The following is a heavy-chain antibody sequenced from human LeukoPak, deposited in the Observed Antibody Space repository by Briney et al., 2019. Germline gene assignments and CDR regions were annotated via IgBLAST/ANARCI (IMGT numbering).Heavy chain of an antibody. CDR1: GGTFSSYA. Sequence: GASVKVSCKASGGTFSSYAISWVRQAPGQGLEWMGGIIPIFGTANYAQKFQGRVTITADESTSTAYMELSSLRSKDTAVYYCARSTHYDSSGYYIDYWGQGTLVTVSS. V-gene: IGHV1-69*01. CDR3: ARSTHYDSSGYYIDY. CDR2: IIPIFGTA. D-gene: IGHD3-22*01. J-gene: IGHJ4*02.